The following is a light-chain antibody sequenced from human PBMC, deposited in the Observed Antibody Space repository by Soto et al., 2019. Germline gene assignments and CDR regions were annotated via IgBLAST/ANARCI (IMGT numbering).Light chain of an antibody. CDR1: QSVSSTN. Sequence: ENVLTQSPGTLSLSPGERATHSCRASQSVSSTNLAWYQQKPGRAPRLLIYRVSNRATGIPDRFSGSGSGTDFTLTISRLDPEDFAVYYCQHYDNLLWTFGQGTQVEV. J-gene: IGKJ1*01. CDR3: QHYDNLLWT. CDR2: RVS. V-gene: IGKV3-20*01.